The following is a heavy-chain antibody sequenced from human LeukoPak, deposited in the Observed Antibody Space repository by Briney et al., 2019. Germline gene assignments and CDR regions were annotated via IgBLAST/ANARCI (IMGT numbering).Heavy chain of an antibody. V-gene: IGHV1-2*02. CDR2: INPNSGGT. CDR3: ARTTEGGYTYDYFYYYYMDV. Sequence: ASVKVSCKASGYTFNGYYKHWVRQAPGQGLEWMGWINPNSGGTNYAQKFQGRVTMTRDTSISTAYMELSRLRSDDTAVYYCARTTEGGYTYDYFYYYYMDVWGKGTTVTISS. D-gene: IGHD5-18*01. CDR1: GYTFNGYY. J-gene: IGHJ6*03.